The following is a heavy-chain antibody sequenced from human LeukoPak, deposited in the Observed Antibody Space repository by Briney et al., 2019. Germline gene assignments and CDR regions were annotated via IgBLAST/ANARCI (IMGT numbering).Heavy chain of an antibody. V-gene: IGHV4-38-2*02. CDR2: IYQSGST. Sequence: SETLSLTCTVSGYSIRSGYYWGWIRQPPGKGLEWIACIYQSGSTYYNPSLKSRVTISVDTSKNHFSLKLSSVTAADTAVYYCARVPGPNWFDPWAQGTLVTVSS. CDR1: GYSIRSGYY. J-gene: IGHJ5*02. CDR3: ARVPGPNWFDP.